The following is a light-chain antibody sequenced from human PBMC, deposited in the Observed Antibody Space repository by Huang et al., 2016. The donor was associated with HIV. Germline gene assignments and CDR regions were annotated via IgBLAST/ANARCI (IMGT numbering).Light chain of an antibody. Sequence: DIQMTQSPPSLSASVGYRVTFTCRANQTISKSLNWYQQKPGRAPKLLIYTASTLESGVPSRFSGSGSGSRFTLNITNLQPEDFATYYCQQSFSVPRTFG. CDR1: QTISKS. V-gene: IGKV1-39*01. J-gene: IGKJ1*01. CDR2: TAS. CDR3: QQSFSVPRT.